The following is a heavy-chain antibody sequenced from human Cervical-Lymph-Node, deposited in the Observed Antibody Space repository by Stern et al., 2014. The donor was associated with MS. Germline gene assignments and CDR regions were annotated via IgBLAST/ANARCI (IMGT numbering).Heavy chain of an antibody. Sequence: VQLVESGAGVVQPGRSLRLSCAASGFTFSGSGMHWVRQAPGQGLEWLGIIWYNGSNRYYADSVKGRFTITRDNSKNTLYLQMNSLRAEDTAVYYCAREGGNTAEYFQHWGQGTLVTVSS. CDR3: AREGGNTAEYFQH. CDR1: GFTFSGSG. V-gene: IGHV3-33*01. CDR2: IWYNGSNR. D-gene: IGHD4-23*01. J-gene: IGHJ1*01.